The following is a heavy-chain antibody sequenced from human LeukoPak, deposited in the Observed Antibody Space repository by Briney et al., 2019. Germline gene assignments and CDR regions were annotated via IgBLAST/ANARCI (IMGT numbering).Heavy chain of an antibody. V-gene: IGHV3-30*03. D-gene: IGHD2-2*01. CDR2: ISYDGSNK. J-gene: IGHJ4*02. Sequence: QSGGSLRLSCAASGFTFSSYGMHWVRQAPGKGLEWVAVISYDGSNKYYADSVKGRFTISRDNAKNSLYLQLNSLRAEDTAVYYCARGFTGWVTSPIDYWGQGTLVTVSS. CDR3: ARGFTGWVTSPIDY. CDR1: GFTFSSYG.